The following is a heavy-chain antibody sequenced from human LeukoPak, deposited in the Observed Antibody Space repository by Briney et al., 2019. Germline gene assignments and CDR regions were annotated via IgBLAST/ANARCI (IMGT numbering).Heavy chain of an antibody. J-gene: IGHJ4*02. CDR3: ARRGRSSTDPFEF. Sequence: SETLSLTCTVSGCSISTYYWSWRRQPPGKGLEWIGYIYYSGTTKYSTSLKSRVTISLDAPKNQISLRLTSVTAADTAVYYCARRGRSSTDPFEFWGQGTLVAVSS. V-gene: IGHV4-59*08. D-gene: IGHD2-2*01. CDR2: IYYSGTT. CDR1: GCSISTYY.